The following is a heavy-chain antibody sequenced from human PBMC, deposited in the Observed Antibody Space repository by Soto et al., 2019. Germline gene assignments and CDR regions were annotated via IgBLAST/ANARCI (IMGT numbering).Heavy chain of an antibody. J-gene: IGHJ4*02. V-gene: IGHV3-23*04. Sequence: VQLVESGGGVVQPGRSLRLSCAASGFTFSSYLMGWVRQAPGEGLEWVSTIGGSGGSTYYADSVKGRFTISRDNSKNTLHLQMNSLRAEDTAVYYCAKIYDSSGYPRYFFDYWGQGTLVTVSS. CDR1: GFTFSSYL. CDR2: IGGSGGST. D-gene: IGHD3-22*01. CDR3: AKIYDSSGYPRYFFDY.